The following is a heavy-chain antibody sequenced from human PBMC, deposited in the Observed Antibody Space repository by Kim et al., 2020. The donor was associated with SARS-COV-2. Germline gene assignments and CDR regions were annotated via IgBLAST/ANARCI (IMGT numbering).Heavy chain of an antibody. D-gene: IGHD3-10*01. CDR3: AKDRWFGELPHDY. J-gene: IGHJ4*02. Sequence: YAHSVKGRFTISRDNSKNTLYLQMNSLRAEDTAVYYCAKDRWFGELPHDYWGQGTLVTVSS. V-gene: IGHV3-23*01.